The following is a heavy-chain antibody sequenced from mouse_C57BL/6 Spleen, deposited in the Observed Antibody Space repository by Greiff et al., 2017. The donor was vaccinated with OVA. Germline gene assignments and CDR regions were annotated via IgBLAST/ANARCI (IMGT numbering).Heavy chain of an antibody. CDR3: ANYGSSYGYAMDY. V-gene: IGHV1-64*01. CDR2: IHPTSGST. J-gene: IGHJ4*01. D-gene: IGHD1-1*01. CDR1: GYTFTSYW. Sequence: QVQLQQPGAELVKPGASVKLSCKASGYTFTSYWMHWVKQRPGQGLEWIGMIHPTSGSTNYNEKFKSKATLTVDKSSSTAYMQLSSLTSEDSAVYYCANYGSSYGYAMDYWGQGTSVTVSS.